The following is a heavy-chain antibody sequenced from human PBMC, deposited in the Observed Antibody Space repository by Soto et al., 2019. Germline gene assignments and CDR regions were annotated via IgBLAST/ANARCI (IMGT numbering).Heavy chain of an antibody. V-gene: IGHV3-23*01. J-gene: IGHJ5*02. CDR1: GFTFSSYA. CDR2: ISGSGGST. D-gene: IGHD2-2*01. Sequence: EVQLLESGGGLVQPGGSLRLSCAASGFTFSSYAMSWVRQAPGKGLEWVSGISGSGGSTYYADSVKGRFTIYRDNSKNTLYRQMNSLRAEATAVYYCAKSSPFPAVVPPWGQGTLVTVSS. CDR3: AKSSPFPAVVPP.